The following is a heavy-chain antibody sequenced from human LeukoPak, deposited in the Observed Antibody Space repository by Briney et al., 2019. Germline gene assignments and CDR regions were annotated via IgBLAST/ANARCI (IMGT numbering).Heavy chain of an antibody. CDR2: IYHSGST. J-gene: IGHJ4*02. CDR1: GYSISSGYY. D-gene: IGHD3-16*01. CDR3: AWGFRDPMD. V-gene: IGHV4-38-2*02. Sequence: KPSETLSLTCTVSGYSISSGYYWGWIRQPPGKGLEWIGSIYHSGSTYYNPSLKSRVTISVDTSKNQFSLKLSSVTAADTAVYYYAWGFRDPMDWGQGTLVTVSS.